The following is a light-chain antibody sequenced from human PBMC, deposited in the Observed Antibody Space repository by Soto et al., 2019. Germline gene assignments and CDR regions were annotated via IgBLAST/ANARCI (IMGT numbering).Light chain of an antibody. CDR2: WAS. CDR1: QSGLYSSNNKNY. Sequence: DIVMTQSPDSLAVSLGEGATTNCKSSQSGLYSSNNKNYLAWYQQKPGQPPKLLIYWASARESGGPDRCSGGGSGTDFALTISSLQAEDVAVYYCQQYYSTPPYTFGRGTKLEIK. CDR3: QQYYSTPPYT. V-gene: IGKV4-1*01. J-gene: IGKJ2*01.